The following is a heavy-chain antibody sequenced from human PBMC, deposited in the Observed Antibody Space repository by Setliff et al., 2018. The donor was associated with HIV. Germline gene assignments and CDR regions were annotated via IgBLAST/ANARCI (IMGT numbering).Heavy chain of an antibody. D-gene: IGHD3-10*01. V-gene: IGHV1-69*13. CDR1: GGTFSNYA. J-gene: IGHJ2*01. Sequence: SVKISCKASGGTFSNYAISWVRQAPGQGLEWMGGIIPIFGSTKYAQKFQGRVTITADESTSTADMELSSLRSEDTAVYYCARDDHYYDSGSYYSDWYFDLWGRGTLVTVSS. CDR3: ARDDHYYDSGSYYSDWYFDL. CDR2: IIPIFGST.